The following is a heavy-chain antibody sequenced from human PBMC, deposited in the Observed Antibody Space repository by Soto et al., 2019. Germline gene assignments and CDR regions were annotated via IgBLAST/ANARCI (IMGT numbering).Heavy chain of an antibody. J-gene: IGHJ4*02. Sequence: QVQLVESGGGVVXXXXXXXXSCAASGFXFSSYAMHWVRQAPGKXLXXVAVISYDGRNKYYADSVKGRFTISRDNSKNTLYLQMNSLRAEDTAVYYCARGGDIVVVTAIQSYYFDYWGQGTLVTVSS. V-gene: IGHV3-30*04. D-gene: IGHD2-21*02. CDR1: GFXFSSYA. CDR3: ARGGDIVVVTAIQSYYFDY. CDR2: ISYDGRNK.